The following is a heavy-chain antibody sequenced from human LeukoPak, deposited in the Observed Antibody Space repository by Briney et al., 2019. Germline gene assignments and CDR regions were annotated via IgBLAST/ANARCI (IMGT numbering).Heavy chain of an antibody. V-gene: IGHV1-18*01. CDR1: GYTFNSYG. CDR3: AREELGTETFGY. Sequence: GASVKVSCKASGYTFNSYGITWVRQAPGQGLEWMGWISVYNGNTNYAEKLQGRVTMTTDTSTSTAYMELRSLRSDDTAVYYCAREELGTETFGYWGQGTLVTVSS. CDR2: ISVYNGNT. D-gene: IGHD1-1*01. J-gene: IGHJ4*02.